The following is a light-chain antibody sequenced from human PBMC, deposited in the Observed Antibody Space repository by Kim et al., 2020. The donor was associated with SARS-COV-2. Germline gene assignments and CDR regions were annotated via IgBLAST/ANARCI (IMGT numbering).Light chain of an antibody. CDR2: DND. Sequence: QSVMTQPPSVSAAPGHKVTISCSGSRSNIGNNPVSWYQQFPGTAPRLITYDNDKRPSGIPDRFSSSKSGTSATLGITGLRTGDDADYYCATWDSSLSVGVFGGGTKVTVL. CDR3: ATWDSSLSVGV. J-gene: IGLJ3*02. CDR1: RSNIGNNP. V-gene: IGLV1-51*01.